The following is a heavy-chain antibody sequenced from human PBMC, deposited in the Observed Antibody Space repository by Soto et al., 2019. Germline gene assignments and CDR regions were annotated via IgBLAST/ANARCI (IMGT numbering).Heavy chain of an antibody. CDR1: GFTFSSYG. D-gene: IGHD6-19*01. J-gene: IGHJ4*02. CDR3: ANWIGSGWWDC. Sequence: QVQLVESGGGVVQPGRSLRLSCAASGFTFSSYGMHWVRQAPGKGLEWVAVISYDGSNKYYADSVKGRFTISRDNSKKTRYLQMNSLRAEDTAVYYCANWIGSGWWDCWSKGTLVTVSS. V-gene: IGHV3-30*18. CDR2: ISYDGSNK.